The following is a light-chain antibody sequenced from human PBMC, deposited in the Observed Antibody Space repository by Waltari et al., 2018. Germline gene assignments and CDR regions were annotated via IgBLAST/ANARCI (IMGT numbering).Light chain of an antibody. V-gene: IGLV1-44*01. CDR1: PSNIGENV. J-gene: IGLJ3*02. Sequence: QSVLSQPPSASGTPGQRVTIPCAGRPSNIGENVLNWTQQAPGKAPNLLIYRNDLRPSGVPDRFSGSKSGTSASLAISGLQSEDEADYYCATWDESPSGHWVFGGGTKVTVL. CDR3: ATWDESPSGHWV. CDR2: RND.